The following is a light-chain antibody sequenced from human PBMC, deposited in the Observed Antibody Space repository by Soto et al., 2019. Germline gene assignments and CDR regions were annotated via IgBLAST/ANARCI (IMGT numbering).Light chain of an antibody. V-gene: IGKV2-40*01. CDR2: TLS. J-gene: IGKJ5*01. Sequence: DIVMTQSPLSLTVTPGEPASISCRSSQSLLHSNGYNYLDWYLQKPGQSPQLLIYTLSSRASGVPDRFSGIGSRTDFTLKISRVEAEDVGVYYCMQRREFPITFGQGTRLEI. CDR3: MQRREFPIT. CDR1: QSLLHSNGYNY.